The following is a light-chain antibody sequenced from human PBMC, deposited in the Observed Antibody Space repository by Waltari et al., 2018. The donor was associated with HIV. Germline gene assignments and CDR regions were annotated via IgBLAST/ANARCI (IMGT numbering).Light chain of an antibody. CDR3: CAYAAAHISYV. V-gene: IGLV2-11*01. CDR2: DVS. CDR1: RSDVGDYNY. J-gene: IGLJ1*01. Sequence: QSALTQPPSVSGSPGQSVTISCTGTRSDVGDYNYVSWYQQHQGKAPKLIIFDVSQRPAGVPDRFSGSKSGSTASLTISGLQTEDEADYFCCAYAAAHISYVFGSGTKVAVL.